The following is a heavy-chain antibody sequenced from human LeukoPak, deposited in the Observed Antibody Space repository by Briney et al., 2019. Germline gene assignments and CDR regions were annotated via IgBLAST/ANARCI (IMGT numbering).Heavy chain of an antibody. V-gene: IGHV3-53*01. J-gene: IGHJ4*02. CDR3: ARDSTTVTGGIFDY. CDR2: IYSGGRT. CDR1: GFTVSSNY. Sequence: GGSLRLSCAASGFTVSSNYMSWVRQAPGKGLEWVSVIYSGGRTYCADSVKGRFTISRDNSKNTLYLQMNSLGAEDTAVYYCARDSTTVTGGIFDYWGQGTLVTVSS. D-gene: IGHD4-17*01.